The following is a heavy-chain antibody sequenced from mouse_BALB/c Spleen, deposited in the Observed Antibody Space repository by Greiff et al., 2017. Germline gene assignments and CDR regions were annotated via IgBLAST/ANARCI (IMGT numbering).Heavy chain of an antibody. V-gene: IGHV1-14*01. CDR2: INPYNDGT. Sequence: EVQLQQSGPELVKPGASVKMSCKASGYTFTSYVMHWVKQKPGQGLEWIGYINPYNDGTKYNEKFKGKATLTSDKSSSTAYMEISSLTSEDSAVYYCARSWLRLDWYFDVWGAGTTVTVSS. CDR3: ARSWLRLDWYFDV. J-gene: IGHJ1*01. D-gene: IGHD2-2*01. CDR1: GYTFTSYV.